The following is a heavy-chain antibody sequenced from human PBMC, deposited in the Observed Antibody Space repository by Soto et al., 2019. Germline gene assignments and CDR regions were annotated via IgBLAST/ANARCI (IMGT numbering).Heavy chain of an antibody. Sequence: SETLSLTCTVSGGSISSNYWSWVRQPPGKGLEWIGYIYYSGSTNYNPSLKSRVTISIATSKNQFSLKLSSVTAADTAVYCCARGGFYFDYWGQGTLVTVSS. CDR1: GGSISSNY. CDR2: IYYSGST. CDR3: ARGGFYFDY. J-gene: IGHJ4*02. D-gene: IGHD3-10*01. V-gene: IGHV4-59*01.